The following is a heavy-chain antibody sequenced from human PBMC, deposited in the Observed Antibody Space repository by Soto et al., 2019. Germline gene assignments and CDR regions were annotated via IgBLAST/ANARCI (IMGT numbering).Heavy chain of an antibody. CDR2: ISGSGGTT. Sequence: GGSLRLSCAASGFTFSGYTMDWIRQAPGKGLEWVSGISGSGGTTYYPDSVKGRFTISRDNSKNTLYLQMNSLRAEDTATYYCAKDRAWGQGTLVTVSS. D-gene: IGHD3-10*01. J-gene: IGHJ5*02. CDR3: AKDRA. V-gene: IGHV3-23*01. CDR1: GFTFSGYT.